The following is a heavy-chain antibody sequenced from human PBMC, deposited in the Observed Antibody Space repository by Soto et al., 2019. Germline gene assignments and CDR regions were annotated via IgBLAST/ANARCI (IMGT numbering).Heavy chain of an antibody. J-gene: IGHJ4*02. CDR2: IYYSGST. D-gene: IGHD5-12*01. Sequence: PSETLSLTCTVSGGSISSGGYYWSWNRQPPGKGLEWIGYIYYSGSTNYNPSLKSRVTISVDTSKNQFSLKLSSVTAADTAVYYCARVLVPDGYNFWHYFDYWGQGTLVTVSS. CDR1: GGSISSGGYY. CDR3: ARVLVPDGYNFWHYFDY. V-gene: IGHV4-61*08.